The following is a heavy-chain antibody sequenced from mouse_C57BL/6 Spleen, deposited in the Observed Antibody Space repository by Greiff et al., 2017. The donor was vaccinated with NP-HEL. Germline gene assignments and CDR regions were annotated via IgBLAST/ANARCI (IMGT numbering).Heavy chain of an antibody. CDR2: IYPGDGDT. Sequence: VKLMESGAELVKPGASVKISCKASGYAFSSYWMNWVKQRPGKGLEWIGQIYPGDGDTNYNGKFKGKATLTADKSSSTAYMQLSSLTSEDSAVYFCARDYGPRGAYWGQGTLVTVSA. V-gene: IGHV1-80*01. CDR3: ARDYGPRGAY. J-gene: IGHJ3*01. CDR1: GYAFSSYW. D-gene: IGHD1-1*01.